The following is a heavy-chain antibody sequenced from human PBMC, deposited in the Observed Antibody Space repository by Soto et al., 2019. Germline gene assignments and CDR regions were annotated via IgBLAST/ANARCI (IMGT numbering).Heavy chain of an antibody. CDR2: IWYDGNNK. Sequence: QVQLVESGGGVVQPGRSLRLSCAASGFTFSSYVMHWVRQAPGKGLEWVAIIWYDGNNKYYTDSVKGRFTISRNNSKNSLFLQMNSMSAEDTAVYYCARGASLYGSGRTPRVSGAMDVWSHWTTVTVSS. CDR1: GFTFSSYV. D-gene: IGHD3-10*01. V-gene: IGHV3-33*01. J-gene: IGHJ6*02. CDR3: ARGASLYGSGRTPRVSGAMDV.